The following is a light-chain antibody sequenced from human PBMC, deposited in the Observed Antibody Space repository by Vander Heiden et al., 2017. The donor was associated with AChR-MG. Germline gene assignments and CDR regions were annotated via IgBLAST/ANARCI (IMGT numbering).Light chain of an antibody. CDR3: NSRDNSGNHRL. CDR1: SLRSNN. J-gene: IGLJ2*01. CDR2: GKN. V-gene: IGLV3-19*01. Sequence: SSQLTQDPAVSVALGRTVRITGKRDSLRSNNASWYRQMPGQAPVLVIYGKNNRPSGIPDRFSGSSSGNTASLAITGAQAEDEADYYCNSRDNSGNHRLFGGGTKLTVL.